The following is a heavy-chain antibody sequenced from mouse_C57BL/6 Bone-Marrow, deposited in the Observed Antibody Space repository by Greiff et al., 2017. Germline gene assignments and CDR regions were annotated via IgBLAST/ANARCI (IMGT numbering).Heavy chain of an antibody. CDR3: RRPSFEY. CDR1: GYTFTSYW. J-gene: IGHJ3*01. V-gene: IGHV1-59*01. CDR2: IDPSDSYT. Sequence: QVQLQQPGAELVRPGTSVKLSCKASGYTFTSYWMHWVKQRPGQGLEWIGVIDPSDSYTNYNQKFKGKATLTVDTSSSTAYMQLSSLTSEDSAVYYCRRPSFEYWGQGTLVTVSA.